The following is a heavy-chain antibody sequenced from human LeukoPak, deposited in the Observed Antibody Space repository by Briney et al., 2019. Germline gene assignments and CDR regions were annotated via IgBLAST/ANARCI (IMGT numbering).Heavy chain of an antibody. CDR3: AKDLGATSPYYLDY. Sequence: GGSLRLSCAPSGFNLSTYAMHWVRQAPGKGLEWVAFIRFDGSLKYYSDSVKGRFTISRDNSKNTLFLQMNTLRPEDTAVYYCAKDLGATSPYYLDYWGQGTLVTVSS. J-gene: IGHJ4*02. V-gene: IGHV3-30*02. CDR1: GFNLSTYA. CDR2: IRFDGSLK. D-gene: IGHD1-26*01.